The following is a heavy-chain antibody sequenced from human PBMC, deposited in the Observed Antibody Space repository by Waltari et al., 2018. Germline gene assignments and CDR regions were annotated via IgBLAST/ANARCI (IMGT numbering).Heavy chain of an antibody. V-gene: IGHV1-46*01. CDR2: ISPGCGKT. CDR3: ASSYDSSGYYAENWFDP. CDR1: GYTFTSYY. D-gene: IGHD3-22*01. Sequence: QVQLVQSGAEVKKPGASVKVSCKASGYTFTSYYMHWVRQAPGQGLEWMGIISPGCGKTSYAQKFQGRVTMTTDTSTSTVYMELSSLRSEDTAVYYCASSYDSSGYYAENWFDPWGQGTLVTVSS. J-gene: IGHJ5*02.